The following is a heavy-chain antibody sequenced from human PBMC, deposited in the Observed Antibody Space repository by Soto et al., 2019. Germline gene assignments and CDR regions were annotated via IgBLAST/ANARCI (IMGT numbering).Heavy chain of an antibody. CDR2: INPNSGGT. V-gene: IGHV1-2*02. D-gene: IGHD6-13*01. CDR3: ARDQGRGSSWYSSYYYYRMDV. Sequence: GASVKVSCKASGYTFTGYYMHWVRQAPGQGLEWMGWINPNSGGTNYAQKFQGRVTMTRDTSISTAYMELSRLRSDDTAVYYCARDQGRGSSWYSSYYYYRMDVWGQGTTVTVSS. CDR1: GYTFTGYY. J-gene: IGHJ6*02.